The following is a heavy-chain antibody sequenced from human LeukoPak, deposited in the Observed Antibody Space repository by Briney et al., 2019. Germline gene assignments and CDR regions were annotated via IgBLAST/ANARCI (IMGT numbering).Heavy chain of an antibody. V-gene: IGHV3-30*04. CDR2: ISYDGSSK. CDR1: GFTFSSYA. D-gene: IGHD2-15*01. CDR3: ARAVVVAATFNRDIYYYYMDV. Sequence: GRSLRLSCAASGFTFSSYAMHWVRQAPGKGLEWVAVISYDGSSKYYADSVKGRFTISRDNSKNTLYLQMNSLRAQDTAVYYCARAVVVAATFNRDIYYYYMDVWGKGTTVTVSS. J-gene: IGHJ6*03.